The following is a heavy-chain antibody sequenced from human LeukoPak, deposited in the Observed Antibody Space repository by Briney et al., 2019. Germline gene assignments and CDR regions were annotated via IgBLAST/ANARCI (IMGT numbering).Heavy chain of an antibody. D-gene: IGHD6-19*01. CDR3: AREGIAVAVYLNY. CDR2: IKQDGSEK. CDR1: GFTFSSYW. V-gene: IGHV3-7*03. Sequence: GGSLRLSCAASGFTFSSYWMSWVRQAPGKGLERVANIKQDGSEKYYVDSVKGRFTISRDNAKNSLYLQMNSLRAEDTAVYYCAREGIAVAVYLNYWGQGTLVTVSS. J-gene: IGHJ4*02.